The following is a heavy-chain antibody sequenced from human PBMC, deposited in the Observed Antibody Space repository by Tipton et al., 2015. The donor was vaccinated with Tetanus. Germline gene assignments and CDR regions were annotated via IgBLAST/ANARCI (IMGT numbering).Heavy chain of an antibody. CDR2: IYYSGST. CDR3: ARVGSGSYLTDY. D-gene: IGHD1-26*01. J-gene: IGHJ4*02. Sequence: TLSLTCTVSGGSVSSGSYYWSWIRQPPGKGLEWIGYIYYSGSTNYNPSLKSRVTISVDTSKNQFSLKLSSVTAADTAVYYCARVGSGSYLTDYWGQGTLVTVSS. V-gene: IGHV4-61*01. CDR1: GGSVSSGSYY.